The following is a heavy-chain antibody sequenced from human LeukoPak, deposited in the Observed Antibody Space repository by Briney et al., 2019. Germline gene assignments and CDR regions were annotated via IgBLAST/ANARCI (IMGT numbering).Heavy chain of an antibody. CDR3: AKDPARHAGCSGGSCYIGSYFDY. D-gene: IGHD2-15*01. CDR1: GFTFSSYG. Sequence: HPGGSLRLSCAASGFTFSSYGMHWVRQAPGKGLEWVAVISYDGSNKYYADSVKGRFTISRDNSKNTLYLQMNSLRAEDTAVYYCAKDPARHAGCSGGSCYIGSYFDYWGQGTLVTVSS. CDR2: ISYDGSNK. V-gene: IGHV3-30*18. J-gene: IGHJ4*02.